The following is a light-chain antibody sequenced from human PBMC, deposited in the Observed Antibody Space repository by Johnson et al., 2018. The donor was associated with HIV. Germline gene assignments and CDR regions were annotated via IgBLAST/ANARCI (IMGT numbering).Light chain of an antibody. CDR2: DNN. CDR1: SSNIGNNY. J-gene: IGLJ1*01. V-gene: IGLV1-51*01. Sequence: QSVLTQPPSVSAAPGQKVTISCSGSSSNIGNNYVSWYQQLPGTAPKLVIYDNNKRPSGIPDRFSGSKSGTSATLGITGLQTGDEADYYCGTWDSSLIAGLYVFGTGTKVTVL. CDR3: GTWDSSLIAGLYV.